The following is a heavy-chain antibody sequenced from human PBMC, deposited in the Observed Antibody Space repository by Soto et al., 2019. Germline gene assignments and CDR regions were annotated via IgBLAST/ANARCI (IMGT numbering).Heavy chain of an antibody. Sequence: QLQLQESGPGLVKPSETLSLTCTVSGGSISSSSYYWVWIRQPPGKGLEWIGSIYYSGSTYYNPSLKSRVTLSVDTSKNQFSLKLSSVTAADTAMYYCASGTYVWGSYPNWSFDLWGRGTLVTVSS. CDR2: IYYSGST. J-gene: IGHJ2*01. CDR3: ASGTYVWGSYPNWSFDL. V-gene: IGHV4-39*01. CDR1: GGSISSSSYY. D-gene: IGHD3-16*02.